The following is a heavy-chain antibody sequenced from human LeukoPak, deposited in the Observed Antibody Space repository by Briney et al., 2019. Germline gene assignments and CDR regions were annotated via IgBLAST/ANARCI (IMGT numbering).Heavy chain of an antibody. D-gene: IGHD4-17*01. J-gene: IGHJ6*02. CDR2: ISSSGSTI. CDR1: GFTFSDYY. CDR3: ARDRYGDYVEGYYGMDV. V-gene: IGHV3-11*01. Sequence: GGSLRLSCAASGFTFSDYYMRWIRQAPGKGLELVSYISSSGSTIYYADSVKGLFTISRDNAKNSLYLQLNTLRAEDTAVYYCARDRYGDYVEGYYGMDVWGQGNTVTASS.